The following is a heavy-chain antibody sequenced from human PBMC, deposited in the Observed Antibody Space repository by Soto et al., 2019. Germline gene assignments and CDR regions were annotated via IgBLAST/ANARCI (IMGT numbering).Heavy chain of an antibody. CDR3: ARDVWHCGSNSCYVYGMDV. CDR1: GFTFSTYS. Sequence: QVQLVESGGGLVQPGRSLRISCAASGFTFSTYSMHWVRQAPGKGLEWVAGVSSDGSRTYYADSVKGRFNISRDNSKNTLFMQMNSLRAEDTAVYYCARDVWHCGSNSCYVYGMDVWGQGTTVTVSS. CDR2: VSSDGSRT. D-gene: IGHD2-2*01. J-gene: IGHJ6*02. V-gene: IGHV3-30-3*01.